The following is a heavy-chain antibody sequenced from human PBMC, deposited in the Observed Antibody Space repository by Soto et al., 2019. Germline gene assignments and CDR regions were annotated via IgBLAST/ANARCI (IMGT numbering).Heavy chain of an antibody. D-gene: IGHD1-26*01. Sequence: GASVKVSCKASGYTFTSYAMHWVRQAPGQRLEWMGWINAGNGNTKYSQKFQGRVTITRDTSASTAYMELSSLRSEDTAVYYCARDLLGATYSDYWGQGTLVTVS. CDR3: ARDLLGATYSDY. CDR2: INAGNGNT. CDR1: GYTFTSYA. J-gene: IGHJ4*02. V-gene: IGHV1-3*01.